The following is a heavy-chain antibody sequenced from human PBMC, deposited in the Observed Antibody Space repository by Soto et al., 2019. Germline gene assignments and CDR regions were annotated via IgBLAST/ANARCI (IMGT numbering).Heavy chain of an antibody. D-gene: IGHD4-17*01. V-gene: IGHV3-66*01. CDR2: IQSGGPT. CDR3: AKQFDYGRYFMDV. J-gene: IGHJ6*03. CDR1: GFTVSSKY. Sequence: GGSLRLSCAAPGFTVSSKYMSWVRQAPGKGLEWVSLIQSGGPTYYADSVKGRFTISRDTSENTLYLQMNNLGTEDTAVYYCAKQFDYGRYFMDVWGKGTTVTVSS.